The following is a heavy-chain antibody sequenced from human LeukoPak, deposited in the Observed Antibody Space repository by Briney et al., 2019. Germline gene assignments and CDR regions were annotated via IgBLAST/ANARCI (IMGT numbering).Heavy chain of an antibody. Sequence: SETLSLTCAVYGGSFSGYYWSWIRQPPGKGLEWIGGISHSGSTNYNPSLESRVTISLDTSKTHSSLRLTSVTAADTAVYYCGGGSTGSAYDYWAREPWSPSPQ. CDR2: ISHSGST. V-gene: IGHV4-34*01. D-gene: IGHD7-27*01. CDR1: GGSFSGYY. J-gene: IGHJ4*02. CDR3: GGGSTGSAYDY.